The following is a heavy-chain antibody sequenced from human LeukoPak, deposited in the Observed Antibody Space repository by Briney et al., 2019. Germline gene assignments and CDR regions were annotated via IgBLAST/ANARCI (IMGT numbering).Heavy chain of an antibody. CDR2: ISAYNGNT. J-gene: IGHJ6*03. Sequence: GASVKVSCKASGYTFTSYGISWVRQAPGQGLEWMGWISAYNGNTNYAQKLQGRVTMTTDTSTSTAYMELRSLRSDDTAVYYCASHQGPNEKYYYYMDVWGKGTTVTVSS. V-gene: IGHV1-18*01. CDR3: ASHQGPNEKYYYYMDV. CDR1: GYTFTSYG.